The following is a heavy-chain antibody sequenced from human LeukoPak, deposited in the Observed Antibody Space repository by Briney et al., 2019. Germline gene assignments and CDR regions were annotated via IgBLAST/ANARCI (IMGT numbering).Heavy chain of an antibody. CDR3: AKTTSYYDSSGYYYNY. Sequence: GGSLRLSCAASGFTFSSYAMSWVRRAPGRGRGGVSALGGGGSGTYYADSVKGRFTISRDNSKNTLYLQMNSLRAEDTAVYFCAKTTSYYDSSGYYYNYWGQGTLVTVSS. V-gene: IGHV3-23*01. D-gene: IGHD3-22*01. CDR1: GFTFSSYA. CDR2: LGGGGSGT. J-gene: IGHJ4*02.